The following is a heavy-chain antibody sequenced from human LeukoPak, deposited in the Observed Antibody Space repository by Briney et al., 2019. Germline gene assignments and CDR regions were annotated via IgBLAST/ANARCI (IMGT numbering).Heavy chain of an antibody. CDR2: INPNSGGT. CDR1: GYTFTGYY. Sequence: GASVKVSCKASGYTFTGYYMHWVRQAPGQGLEWMGWINPNSGGTNYAQKFQGRVTMTRDTSISTAYMELSRLRSDDTAVYYCARNSRVAVAGIRDYYMDVWGKGTTVTVSS. D-gene: IGHD6-19*01. J-gene: IGHJ6*03. V-gene: IGHV1-2*02. CDR3: ARNSRVAVAGIRDYYMDV.